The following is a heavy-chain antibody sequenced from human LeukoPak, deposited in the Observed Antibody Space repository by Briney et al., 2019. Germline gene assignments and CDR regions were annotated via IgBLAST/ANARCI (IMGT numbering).Heavy chain of an antibody. CDR2: ISYDGSNK. CDR3: ARGVWSDSSGYYYYYGMDV. Sequence: PGRSLRLSCAASGFTFSSYAMHWVRQAPGKGLEWVAVISYDGSNKYYADSVKGRFTISRDNSKNTLYLQMNSLRAEDTAVYYCARGVWSDSSGYYYYYGMDVWGQGTTVTVSS. J-gene: IGHJ6*02. CDR1: GFTFSSYA. V-gene: IGHV3-30-3*01. D-gene: IGHD3-22*01.